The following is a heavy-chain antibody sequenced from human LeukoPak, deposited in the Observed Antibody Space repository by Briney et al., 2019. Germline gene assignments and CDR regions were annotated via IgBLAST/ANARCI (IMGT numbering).Heavy chain of an antibody. Sequence: GGSLRLSCAASGFTFDDYAMHWVRQAPGKGLEWVSGISWISGSIGYADSVKGRFTISRDSAKNSLYLQMNSLRVEDTAVYFCARDSRSHCGTDACYGPYFDYWGQGTLVAVSS. D-gene: IGHD2-2*01. CDR3: ARDSRSHCGTDACYGPYFDY. CDR2: ISWISGSI. CDR1: GFTFDDYA. V-gene: IGHV3-9*01. J-gene: IGHJ4*02.